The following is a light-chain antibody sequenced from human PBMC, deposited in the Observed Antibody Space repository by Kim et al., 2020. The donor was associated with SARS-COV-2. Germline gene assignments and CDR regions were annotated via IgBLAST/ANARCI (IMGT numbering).Light chain of an antibody. CDR1: SLRSYY. CDR2: GKN. Sequence: ALGQTVRITCQGDSLRSYYATWYQQKPGQAPIVVIYGKNNRPSGIPDRFSGSSSGNTASLTITGTQAGDEADYYCNSRDSNDNGVFGGGTQLTVL. V-gene: IGLV3-19*01. J-gene: IGLJ2*01. CDR3: NSRDSNDNGV.